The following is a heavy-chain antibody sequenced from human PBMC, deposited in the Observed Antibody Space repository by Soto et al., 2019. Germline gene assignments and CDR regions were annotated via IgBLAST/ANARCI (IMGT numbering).Heavy chain of an antibody. V-gene: IGHV3-74*01. D-gene: IGHD5-12*01. Sequence: EVQLVESGGGLVQPGGSLRLSCAASGFTFTGNWLHWVRQAPGKGLVWVSRINNDGSNTNFADSVKGRFTISRDNAKNTLYLQMNSLRVEDTAVYYCVRTGAGYSFANWGQGTLVTVSS. CDR1: GFTFTGNW. CDR3: VRTGAGYSFAN. J-gene: IGHJ4*02. CDR2: INNDGSNT.